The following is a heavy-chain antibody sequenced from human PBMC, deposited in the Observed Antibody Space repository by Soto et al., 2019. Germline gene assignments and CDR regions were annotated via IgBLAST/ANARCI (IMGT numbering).Heavy chain of an antibody. V-gene: IGHV1-69*13. D-gene: IGHD1-7*01. CDR2: IIPIFGTA. CDR1: GGTFSSYA. CDR3: ARVRPTWNWNYTTYGYHYGMAV. Sequence: GASVKVSCKASGGTFSSYAISWVRQAPGQGLEWMGGIIPIFGTANYAQKFQGRVTITADESTSTAYMELSSLRSEDTAVYYCARVRPTWNWNYTTYGYHYGMAVWGQGTSVTVSS. J-gene: IGHJ6*02.